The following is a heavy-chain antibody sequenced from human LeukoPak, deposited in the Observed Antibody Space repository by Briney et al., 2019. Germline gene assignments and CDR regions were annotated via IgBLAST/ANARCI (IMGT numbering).Heavy chain of an antibody. Sequence: GGSLRLSCAASGFTVSSNYMSWVRQAPGKGLEWVSVIYSGGSTYYADSVKGRFTISRDNSKNTLYLQMNILRAEDTAVYYCARAPANYYDSSGYGLDYWGQGTLVTVSS. CDR3: ARAPANYYDSSGYGLDY. D-gene: IGHD3-22*01. CDR2: IYSGGST. J-gene: IGHJ4*02. CDR1: GFTVSSNY. V-gene: IGHV3-66*01.